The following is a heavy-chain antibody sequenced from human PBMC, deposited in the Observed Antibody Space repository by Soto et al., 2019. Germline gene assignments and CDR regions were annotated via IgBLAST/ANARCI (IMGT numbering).Heavy chain of an antibody. CDR2: IYSGETT. J-gene: IGHJ4*02. CDR1: GFNVNSDY. D-gene: IGHD2-21*02. V-gene: IGHV3-53*01. CDR3: TRYGRGLGRLSLFEY. Sequence: LSCAASGFNVNSDYMNWVRQTPGKGLEWVASIYSGETTYYADSVRGRFTISSDKSKNTLYFQLSSLRIEDTAVYYCTRYGRGLGRLSLFEYWGQGVLVTVSS.